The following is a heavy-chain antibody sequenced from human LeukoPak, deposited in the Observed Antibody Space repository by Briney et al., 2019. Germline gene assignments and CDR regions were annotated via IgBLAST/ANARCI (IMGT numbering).Heavy chain of an antibody. Sequence: PSETLSLTCTVSGGSISSYYWSWIRQPPGKGLEWIGYIYYSGSTNYNPSLKSRVTISVDTSKNQFSLKLSSVTAADTAVYYCARLLVGAADYWGQGTLVTVSS. V-gene: IGHV4-59*08. CDR3: ARLLVGAADY. CDR2: IYYSGST. D-gene: IGHD1-26*01. J-gene: IGHJ4*02. CDR1: GGSISSYY.